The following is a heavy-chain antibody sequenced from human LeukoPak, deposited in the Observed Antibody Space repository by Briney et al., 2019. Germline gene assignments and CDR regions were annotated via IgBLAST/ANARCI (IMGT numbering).Heavy chain of an antibody. CDR1: GFTFSSYA. CDR3: ARAATVIAESAFGY. Sequence: GGSLRLSCVASGFTFSSYAMHWVRQTPGKGLEYVSGINSNGGSTHYANSVKGRFTISRDNSKHTLCLQMGSLRTEDMAVYYCARAATVIAESAFGYWGQGTLVTVSS. V-gene: IGHV3-64*01. D-gene: IGHD2-21*01. CDR2: INSNGGST. J-gene: IGHJ4*02.